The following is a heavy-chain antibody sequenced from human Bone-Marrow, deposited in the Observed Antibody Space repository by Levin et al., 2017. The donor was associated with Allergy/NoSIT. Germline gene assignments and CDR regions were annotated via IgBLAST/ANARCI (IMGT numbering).Heavy chain of an antibody. D-gene: IGHD3-22*01. Sequence: GGSLRLSCRAFGYTLTDQFLHWVRQAPGQGLEWVGRINPKSGDTDYGMKFQGRVSLTRDTSISTAFMELTNLKSDDTAVYYCANEGAYYESHVYPDYWGQGTLVTVSS. CDR3: ANEGAYYESHVYPDY. J-gene: IGHJ4*02. V-gene: IGHV1-2*06. CDR2: INPKSGDT. CDR1: GYTLTDQF.